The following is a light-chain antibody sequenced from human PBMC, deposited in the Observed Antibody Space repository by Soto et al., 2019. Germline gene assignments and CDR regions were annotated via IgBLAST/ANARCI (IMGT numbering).Light chain of an antibody. V-gene: IGKV3D-15*01. CDR1: QSVSTN. CDR2: HAS. Sequence: EIVVTQSPATLSVSPGERATLSCRASQSVSTNLAWYQQKPGQAPRLLIYHASTRAAGIPARFSGSGSGTEFTLTISSLQSEDFAVYHCQQYNNWPPWTFGQGTKVDIK. CDR3: QQYNNWPPWT. J-gene: IGKJ1*01.